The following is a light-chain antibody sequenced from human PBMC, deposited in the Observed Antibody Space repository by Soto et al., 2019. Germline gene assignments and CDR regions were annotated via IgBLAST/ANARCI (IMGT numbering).Light chain of an antibody. V-gene: IGLV1-47*01. CDR2: RNN. J-gene: IGLJ3*02. Sequence: QSVLTQPPSASGTPGQRVTISCSGSSSNIGSNYEYWYQQLPGTAPNLLIYRNNQRPSGVPARFSCSKSCTSASLAISRLRSDDEADYYCAAWDDSLRGGWVFGGGTKLTVL. CDR1: SSNIGSNY. CDR3: AAWDDSLRGGWV.